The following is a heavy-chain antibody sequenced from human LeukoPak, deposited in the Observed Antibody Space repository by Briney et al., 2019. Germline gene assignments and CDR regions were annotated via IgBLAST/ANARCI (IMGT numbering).Heavy chain of an antibody. CDR3: ATVLLGGTITAYFDY. J-gene: IGHJ4*02. V-gene: IGHV3-30*02. Sequence: SVKGRFTISRDNSKTTLYLQMNGLRAEDTAVYYCATVLLGGTITAYFDYWGQGTLVTVSS. D-gene: IGHD1-26*01.